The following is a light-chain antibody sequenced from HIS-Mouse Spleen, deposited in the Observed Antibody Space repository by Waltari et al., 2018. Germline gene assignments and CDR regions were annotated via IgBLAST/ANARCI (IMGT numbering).Light chain of an antibody. CDR3: YSTDSSGNHRV. CDR2: EDS. J-gene: IGLJ2*01. CDR1: ALPKQY. V-gene: IGLV3-10*01. Sequence: SYELTQPPSVSVSPGQTARITCSGDALPKQYAYWYQQKSGQAPVRVIYEDSKRPSGFPERVSGSSSGTMATLTISGAQVEDEADYYCYSTDSSGNHRVFGGGTKLTVL.